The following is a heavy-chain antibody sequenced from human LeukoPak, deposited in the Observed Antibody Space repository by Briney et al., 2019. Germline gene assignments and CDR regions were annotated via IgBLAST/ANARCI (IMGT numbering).Heavy chain of an antibody. CDR1: GFTFSSYS. V-gene: IGHV3-21*01. CDR3: ARAGTGVSSSWYVGRYFDY. CDR2: ISSSSSYI. D-gene: IGHD6-13*01. J-gene: IGHJ4*02. Sequence: GGSLRLFCAASGFTFSSYSMNWVRQAPGKGLEWVSSISSSSSYIYYADSVKGRFTISRDNAKNSLYLQMNSLRAEDTAVYYCARAGTGVSSSWYVGRYFDYWGQGTLVTVSS.